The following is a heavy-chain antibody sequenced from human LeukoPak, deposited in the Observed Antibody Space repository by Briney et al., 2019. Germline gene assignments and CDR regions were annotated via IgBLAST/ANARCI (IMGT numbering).Heavy chain of an antibody. D-gene: IGHD4-17*01. Sequence: GGSLRLSCAASGVTFSNYWMSWVSQAPGKGLELVANIKHDGSEKYYVDSVKGRFTISRDNAKNSLFLQMNNLRAEDTAVYYCSTYRDYALFDLQHWGQGTLVTVSS. CDR1: GVTFSNYW. J-gene: IGHJ1*01. CDR2: IKHDGSEK. CDR3: STYRDYALFDLQH. V-gene: IGHV3-7*05.